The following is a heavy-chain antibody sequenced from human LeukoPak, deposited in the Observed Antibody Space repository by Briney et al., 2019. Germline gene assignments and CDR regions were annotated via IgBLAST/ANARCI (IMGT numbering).Heavy chain of an antibody. CDR2: FDPEDGET. J-gene: IGHJ5*02. Sequence: ASVKVSCKVSGYTLTELSMHWVRQAPGKGLEWVGGFDPEDGETIYAQKFQGRVTMPEDTSTDTAYMELSSLRSEDTAVYYCATVRGIAAAGKARFDPWGQGTLVTVSS. V-gene: IGHV1-24*01. CDR3: ATVRGIAAAGKARFDP. D-gene: IGHD6-13*01. CDR1: GYTLTELS.